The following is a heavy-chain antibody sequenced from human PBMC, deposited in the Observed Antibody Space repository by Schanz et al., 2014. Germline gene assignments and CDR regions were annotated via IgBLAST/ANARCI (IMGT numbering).Heavy chain of an antibody. CDR2: IKRDGSEK. J-gene: IGHJ6*02. CDR1: GITFSSHS. V-gene: IGHV3-7*02. CDR3: LAPDYGMDV. Sequence: VQLVESGGGLVQPGGSLRLSCAASGITFSSHSFNWVRQAPGKGLEWVANIKRDGSEKNYLDSVKGRFTISRDNAKNSLFLQMNSLRAEDTAVYYCLAPDYGMDVWGQWTTVTVSS.